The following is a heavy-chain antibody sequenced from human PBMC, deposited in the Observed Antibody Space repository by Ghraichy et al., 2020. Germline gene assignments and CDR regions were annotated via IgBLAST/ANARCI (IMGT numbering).Heavy chain of an antibody. D-gene: IGHD6-13*01. Sequence: GRFTISRDNPKNSLYLQMNSLRAEDTAVYYCARNRGVRYNSSWYPNFDYWGQGALVTVSS. V-gene: IGHV3-11*03. CDR3: ARNRGVRYNSSWYPNFDY. J-gene: IGHJ4*02.